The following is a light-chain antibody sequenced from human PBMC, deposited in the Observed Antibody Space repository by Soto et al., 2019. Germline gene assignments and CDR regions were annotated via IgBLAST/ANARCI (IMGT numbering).Light chain of an antibody. J-gene: IGKJ1*01. CDR2: GAS. V-gene: IGKV3-15*01. Sequence: IVMTQSPATLSVSPGERATLSCRASQSVGTKLAWYHQTRGQAPRLLIYGASNRATGVPARFSGSVSGTEFTLTISSLQSEDFAVYYCQQYSSWLWTFGQGTKVDIK. CDR1: QSVGTK. CDR3: QQYSSWLWT.